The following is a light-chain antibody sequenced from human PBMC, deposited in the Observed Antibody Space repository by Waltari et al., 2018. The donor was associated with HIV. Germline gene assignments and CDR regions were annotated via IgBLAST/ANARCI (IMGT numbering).Light chain of an antibody. CDR3: QSYKSAPFT. CDR2: GAS. CDR1: QGISNY. V-gene: IGKV1-27*01. J-gene: IGKJ4*01. Sequence: RVTITCRASQGISNYLAWYQQKAGKVPKVLIYGASSLQSGVPSRFTGSGSGTEFTLTISSLQPEDVATYYCQSYKSAPFTFGGGTRVEIK.